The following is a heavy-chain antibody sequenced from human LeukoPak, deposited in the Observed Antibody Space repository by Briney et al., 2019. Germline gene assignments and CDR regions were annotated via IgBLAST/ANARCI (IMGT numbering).Heavy chain of an antibody. D-gene: IGHD2/OR15-2a*01. CDR1: GFTFSSYE. CDR2: TSSSGSNI. CDR3: ARDHNRYWYFDL. Sequence: PGGSLRLSCAASGFTFSSYEINWVRQAPGEGLEWVSYTSSSGSNIYYADSVEGRFTISRDNAKNSLYLQMNSLRAEDTAVYYCARDHNRYWYFDLWGRGTLVTVSS. V-gene: IGHV3-48*03. J-gene: IGHJ2*01.